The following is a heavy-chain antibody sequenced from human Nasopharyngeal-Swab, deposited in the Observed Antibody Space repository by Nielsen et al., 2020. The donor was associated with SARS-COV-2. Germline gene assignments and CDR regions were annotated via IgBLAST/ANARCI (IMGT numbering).Heavy chain of an antibody. D-gene: IGHD1-26*01. J-gene: IGHJ4*02. CDR1: GFSLSTSGVD. Sequence: SGPTPVKPPQTLTLTCTCSGFSLSTSGVDVGWIRQTPGKAMAWLALIYWDDDKRYSPSLKSRLTITKDTSKNQVVLTMTNIDPVDTATYYCARILMGATVFYFDYWGQGTLVTVSS. CDR3: ARILMGATVFYFDY. V-gene: IGHV2-5*02. CDR2: IYWDDDK.